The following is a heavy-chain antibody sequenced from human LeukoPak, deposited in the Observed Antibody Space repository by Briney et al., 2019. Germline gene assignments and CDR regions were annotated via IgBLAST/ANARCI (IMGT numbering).Heavy chain of an antibody. CDR1: GGSFSGYY. Sequence: PSETLSLTCAVYGGSFSGYYWSWIRQPPGKGLEWIGEINHSGSTNHNPSLKSRVTISVDTSKNQFSLKLSSVTAADTAVYYCARDMGDPGTLRHYDSALHDAFDIWGQGTMVTVSS. CDR3: ARDMGDPGTLRHYDSALHDAFDI. J-gene: IGHJ3*02. D-gene: IGHD3-16*01. V-gene: IGHV4-34*01. CDR2: INHSGST.